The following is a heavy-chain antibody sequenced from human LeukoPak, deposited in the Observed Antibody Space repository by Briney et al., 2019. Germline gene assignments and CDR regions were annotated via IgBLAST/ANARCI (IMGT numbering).Heavy chain of an antibody. CDR2: INAGNGNT. D-gene: IGHD3-10*01. Sequence: ASVKVSFTASGYTFTSYAMHWVRQAPGQRLEWMGWINAGNGNTKYSQKFQGRVTITRDTSASTAYMELSSLRSEDTAVYYCARDRASRGVNHFDYWGQGTLVTVSS. CDR3: ARDRASRGVNHFDY. CDR1: GYTFTSYA. V-gene: IGHV1-3*01. J-gene: IGHJ4*02.